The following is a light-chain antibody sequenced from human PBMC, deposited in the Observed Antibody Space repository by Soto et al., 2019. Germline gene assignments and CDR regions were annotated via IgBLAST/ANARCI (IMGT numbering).Light chain of an antibody. J-gene: IGKJ1*01. Sequence: DIQMTQSPSTLSASVGDRVTITCRASQSISSWLAWYQQKPGKAPKLLIYKASSLESGVPSRFSGSGSGTEFTLTLSSLQPDDFATDDGQQYNSYSQTVGQGTKVDIK. CDR3: QQYNSYSQT. V-gene: IGKV1-5*03. CDR2: KAS. CDR1: QSISSW.